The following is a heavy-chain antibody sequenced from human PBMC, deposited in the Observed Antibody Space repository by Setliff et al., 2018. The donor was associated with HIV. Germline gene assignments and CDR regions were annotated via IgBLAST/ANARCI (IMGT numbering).Heavy chain of an antibody. J-gene: IGHJ4*02. CDR1: GFIFSTYD. CDR2: ISGSGDST. CDR3: AKSFGGNSGWGYYDY. Sequence: GSLRLSCAASGFIFSTYDMAWVRQAPGKGLEWVSSISGSGDSTYSADSVKGRFTLSRDNSKNTLYLQMNSLRDEDTAIYYCAKSFGGNSGWGYYDYWGQGTLVTVSS. V-gene: IGHV3-23*01. D-gene: IGHD2-21*02.